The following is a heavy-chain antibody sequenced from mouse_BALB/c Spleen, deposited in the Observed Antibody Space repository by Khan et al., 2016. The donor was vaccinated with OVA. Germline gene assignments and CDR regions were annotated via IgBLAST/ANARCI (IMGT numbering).Heavy chain of an antibody. CDR2: IRYTGVT. J-gene: IGHJ2*01. CDR3: ARENCDGYYIDY. V-gene: IGHV3-2*02. CDR1: GYSITSDYA. Sequence: EVQLLESGPGLVKPSQSLSLSCTVTGYSITSDYAWYWIRQFPGNKLECMGNIRYTGVTGYTPSLKSRITFTGDTSKNQFFLQLNYVTTENTATYYCARENCDGYYIDYWGQGTTLTVSS.